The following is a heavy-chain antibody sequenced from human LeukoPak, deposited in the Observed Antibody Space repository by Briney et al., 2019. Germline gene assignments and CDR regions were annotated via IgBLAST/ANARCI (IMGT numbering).Heavy chain of an antibody. CDR3: ARGRNSAFDI. J-gene: IGHJ3*02. CDR2: TYYGSKWYN. CDR1: GDSVSTNGVA. V-gene: IGHV6-1*01. Sequence: SQTLSLTCAISGDSVSTNGVAWHWIRQSPSRGLEWLGRTYYGSKWYNDYALSVKSRITINRDTSQNQFSLQLSSMTPEDTAVYYCARGRNSAFDIWGQGTMVTVSS.